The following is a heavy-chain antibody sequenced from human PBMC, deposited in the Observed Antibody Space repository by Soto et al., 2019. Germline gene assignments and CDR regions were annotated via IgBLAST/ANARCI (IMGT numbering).Heavy chain of an antibody. J-gene: IGHJ4*02. V-gene: IGHV4-61*01. CDR3: ARVPLRYSSSHNFDS. CDR1: GASVSSGSFY. Sequence: SETLSLTCSVSGASVSSGSFYWSWIRQPPGKGLEWIGFIYNNETFNYNPSLKSRVTLSVDTSKHQFSLKLSSVTAADKAVYYCARVPLRYSSSHNFDSWGQGALVTVSS. D-gene: IGHD6-19*01. CDR2: IYNNETF.